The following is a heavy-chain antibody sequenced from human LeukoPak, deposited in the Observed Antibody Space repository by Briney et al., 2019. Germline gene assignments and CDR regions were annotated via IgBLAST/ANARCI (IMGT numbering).Heavy chain of an antibody. D-gene: IGHD1-26*01. J-gene: IGHJ4*02. V-gene: IGHV4-61*02. CDR1: GGSISSGSYY. CDR3: ASANSGSYRKVRYFDY. CDR2: IYTSGST. Sequence: PSETLSLTCTVSGGSISSGSYYWSWIRQPAGKGLEWIGRIYTSGSTNYNPSLKSRVTISVDTSKNQFSLKLSSVTAADTAVYYCASANSGSYRKVRYFDYWGQGTLVTVSS.